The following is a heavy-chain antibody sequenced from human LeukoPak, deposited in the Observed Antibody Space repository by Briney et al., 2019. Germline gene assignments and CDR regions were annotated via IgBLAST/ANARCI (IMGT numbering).Heavy chain of an antibody. CDR3: ARWVSTSYDAFDI. D-gene: IGHD6-6*01. CDR2: ISSDGGST. CDR1: GFTFSYYA. J-gene: IGHJ3*02. Sequence: GGSLRLSCAASGFTFSYYAMHWVRQAPGKGLEYGSAISSDGGSTYYANSVKGRFTISRDNSKNMLYLQMGSLRAEDMAVYYCARWVSTSYDAFDIWGQGTMVTVSS. V-gene: IGHV3-64*01.